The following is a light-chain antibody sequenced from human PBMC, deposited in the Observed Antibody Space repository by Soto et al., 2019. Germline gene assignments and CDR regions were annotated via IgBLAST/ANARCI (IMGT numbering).Light chain of an antibody. CDR2: EVS. V-gene: IGLV2-23*02. CDR3: CSYAGSSTFV. CDR1: SSDVGNYNL. J-gene: IGLJ2*01. Sequence: QSVLTQPASVSRSPGQSITISCTGTSSDVGNYNLVSWYQQLPGKAPKLMVYEVSKRPSGVSNRFSGSKSGNTASLTISGLQADDEADYYCCSYAGSSTFVFGGGTKLTVL.